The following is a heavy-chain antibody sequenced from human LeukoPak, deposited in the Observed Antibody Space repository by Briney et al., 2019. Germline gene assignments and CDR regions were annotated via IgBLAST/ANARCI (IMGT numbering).Heavy chain of an antibody. V-gene: IGHV1-2*02. J-gene: IGHJ4*02. Sequence: ASVKVSCKASGYTFTGYYMHWVRQAPGQGLEWMGWINPNNGVTNYAQKFQGRVTMTRDTSISTAYMELSGLRSDDTAVYYCGRDFYFGSGSYYGVLNYGGQGTLVTVSS. CDR3: GRDFYFGSGSYYGVLNY. CDR2: INPNNGVT. CDR1: GYTFTGYY. D-gene: IGHD3-10*01.